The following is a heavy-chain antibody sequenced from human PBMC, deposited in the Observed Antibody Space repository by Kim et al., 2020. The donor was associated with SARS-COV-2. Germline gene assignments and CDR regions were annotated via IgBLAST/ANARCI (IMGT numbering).Heavy chain of an antibody. Sequence: ADTVKGRFTISRDKSKNTLYLQMNSLRAEDTAVYYCARDQVTISSYGLDVWGQGTTVTVSS. V-gene: IGHV3-53*01. J-gene: IGHJ6*02. D-gene: IGHD3-3*01. CDR3: ARDQVTISSYGLDV.